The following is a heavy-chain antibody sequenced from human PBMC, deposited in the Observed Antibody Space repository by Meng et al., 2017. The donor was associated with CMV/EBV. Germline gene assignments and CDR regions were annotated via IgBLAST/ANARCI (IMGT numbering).Heavy chain of an antibody. V-gene: IGHV3-30*02. CDR3: AKDLWVRQLNTSPSFGY. Sequence: GWSLRLSCAASGFTFDIYGLHWARQAPGKGLEWVAFIRYDGSSTYSSDSVKGRFTISRDNSKNTMYLQMNSLTTEDTAIYYCAKDLWVRQLNTSPSFGYWGQGTLVTVSS. J-gene: IGHJ4*02. CDR1: GFTFDIYG. CDR2: IRYDGSST. D-gene: IGHD2-2*01.